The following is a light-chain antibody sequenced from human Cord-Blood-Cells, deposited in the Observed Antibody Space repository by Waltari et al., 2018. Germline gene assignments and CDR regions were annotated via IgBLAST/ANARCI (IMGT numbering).Light chain of an antibody. V-gene: IGKV3-20*01. Sequence: EIVLTQSPGTLSLSPGERATLSCRASQSVSSSYVAWYQQNPGQAPRLLIYGASSRATGIPDRFSGSGSGTDFTLTISRLEPEDFAVYYCQQYGSSPPWTFGQGTKVEIK. CDR3: QQYGSSPPWT. CDR1: QSVSSSY. CDR2: GAS. J-gene: IGKJ1*01.